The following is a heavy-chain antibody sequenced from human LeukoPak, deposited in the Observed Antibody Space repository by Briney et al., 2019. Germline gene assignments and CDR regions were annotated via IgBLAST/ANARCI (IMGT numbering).Heavy chain of an antibody. Sequence: GSLRLSCAASGFAFSSYALHWVRQAPGKGLEWVAVISYDGSNNYYADSVKGRFTISRDNSKSTLYLQMNSLRAEDTAVYYCATYDPPGYWGQGTLVTVSS. D-gene: IGHD1-1*01. V-gene: IGHV3-30-3*01. CDR3: ATYDPPGY. J-gene: IGHJ4*02. CDR2: ISYDGSNN. CDR1: GFAFSSYA.